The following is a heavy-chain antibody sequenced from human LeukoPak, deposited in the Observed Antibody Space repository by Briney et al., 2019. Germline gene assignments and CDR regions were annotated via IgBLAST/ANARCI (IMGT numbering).Heavy chain of an antibody. CDR2: IYSSGST. CDR1: GGSISSGGYS. CDR3: AGALRGAGIAIDY. D-gene: IGHD1-14*01. V-gene: IGHV4-30-4*07. J-gene: IGHJ4*02. Sequence: SETLSLTCAVSGGSISSGGYSWSWIRQPPGKGLEWIGYIYSSGSTYYNPSLKSRVTISVDTSKNQFSLKLTSVTAADTAVYYCAGALRGAGIAIDYWGQGTLVTVSS.